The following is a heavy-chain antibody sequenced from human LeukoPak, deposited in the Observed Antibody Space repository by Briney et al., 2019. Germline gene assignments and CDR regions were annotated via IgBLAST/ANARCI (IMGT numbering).Heavy chain of an antibody. V-gene: IGHV1-18*01. J-gene: IGHJ4*02. CDR3: ARDDNYYYGSGSSFFGADY. D-gene: IGHD3-10*01. Sequence: ASVKASCKASGYTFTSYGISWVRQAPGQGLEWMGWISAYNGNTNYAQKLQGRVTMTTDTSTSTAYMELRSLRSDDTAVYYCARDDNYYYGSGSSFFGADYWGQGTLVTVSS. CDR1: GYTFTSYG. CDR2: ISAYNGNT.